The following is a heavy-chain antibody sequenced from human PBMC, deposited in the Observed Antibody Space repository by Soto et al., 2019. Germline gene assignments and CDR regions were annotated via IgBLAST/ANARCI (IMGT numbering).Heavy chain of an antibody. V-gene: IGHV3-30-3*01. CDR3: ARDTVGGVATMIGDY. Sequence: QVQLVESGGGVVQPGRSLRLSCAASGFTFSSYAMHWVRQAPGKGLEWVAVISYDGSNKYYADSVKGRFTISRDKSKNTLYLQMNRLRAEDTAVYYCARDTVGGVATMIGDYWGQGTLVTVSS. CDR2: ISYDGSNK. D-gene: IGHD5-12*01. J-gene: IGHJ4*02. CDR1: GFTFSSYA.